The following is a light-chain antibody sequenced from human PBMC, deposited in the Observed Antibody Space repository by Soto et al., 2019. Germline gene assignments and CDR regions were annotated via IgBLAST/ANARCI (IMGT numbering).Light chain of an antibody. CDR3: QQYGSSIKT. CDR1: QSVSSNY. V-gene: IGKV3-20*01. CDR2: GAS. Sequence: EIVLTQFPGTLSLSPGERATLSCRASQSVSSNYLAWYQQRPVQPPNLLIFGASNRAPGIPDRFSGSGSGTDFTLTISRLEPEDFAVYYCQQYGSSIKTFGQGTKVDIK. J-gene: IGKJ1*01.